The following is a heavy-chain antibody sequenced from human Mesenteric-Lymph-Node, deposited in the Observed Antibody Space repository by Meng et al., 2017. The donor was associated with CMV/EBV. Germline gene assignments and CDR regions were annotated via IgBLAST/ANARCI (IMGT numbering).Heavy chain of an antibody. CDR1: GFTFNNYA. V-gene: IGHV3-23*03. CDR2: VYSGGTSV. Sequence: GGSLRLSCAASGFTFNNYAMTWVRQAPGKGLEWVSVVYSGGTSVYYADSVEGRFTISRDNSKNTVYLQMNSLRVEDTAIYYCASSLGAYCGGDCRYGMDVWGQGTTVTVSS. J-gene: IGHJ6*02. D-gene: IGHD2-21*02. CDR3: ASSLGAYCGGDCRYGMDV.